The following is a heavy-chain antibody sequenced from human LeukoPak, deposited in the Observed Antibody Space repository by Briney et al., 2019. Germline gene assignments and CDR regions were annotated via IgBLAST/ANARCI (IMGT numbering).Heavy chain of an antibody. V-gene: IGHV3-33*01. D-gene: IGHD3-22*01. CDR2: IWYDGSNK. Sequence: GGSLRLSCAASGFTFSSYGMHWVRQALGKGLEWVAVIWYDGSNKYYADSVKGRFTISRDNSKNTLYLQMNSLRAEDTAVYYCARGKPMINYYFDYWGQGTLVTVSS. CDR1: GFTFSSYG. J-gene: IGHJ4*02. CDR3: ARGKPMINYYFDY.